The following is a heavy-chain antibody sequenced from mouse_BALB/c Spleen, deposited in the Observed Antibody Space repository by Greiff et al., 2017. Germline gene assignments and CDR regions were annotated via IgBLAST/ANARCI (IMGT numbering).Heavy chain of an antibody. J-gene: IGHJ2*01. CDR2: IRLKSNNYAT. CDR3: TRPDYGYVFDY. D-gene: IGHD1-2*01. CDR1: GFTFSNYW. Sequence: EVKLEESGGGLVQPGGSMKLSCVASGFTFSNYWMNWVRQSPEKGLEWVAEIRLKSNNYATHYAESVKGRFTISRDDSKSSVYLQMNNLRAEDTGIYYCTRPDYGYVFDYWGQGTTLTVSS. V-gene: IGHV6-6*02.